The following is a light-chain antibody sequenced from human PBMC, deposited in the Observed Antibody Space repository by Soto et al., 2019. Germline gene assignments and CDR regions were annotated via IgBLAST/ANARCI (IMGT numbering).Light chain of an antibody. V-gene: IGKV1-39*01. J-gene: IGKJ2*01. CDR2: AAS. Sequence: DIQLTQSPSSLSASVGDRVTITCRASQSIAFYVNWFQQKPGRAPRLLIYAASSLQSGVPSRFSGSRSGTDFPRTINSLQPEDSGTYFCQQSSHSPMYTFGQGTK. CDR1: QSIAFY. CDR3: QQSSHSPMYT.